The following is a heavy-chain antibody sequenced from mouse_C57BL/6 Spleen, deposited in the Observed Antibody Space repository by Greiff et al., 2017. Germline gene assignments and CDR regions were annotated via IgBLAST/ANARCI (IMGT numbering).Heavy chain of an antibody. D-gene: IGHD1-1*01. CDR1: GYTFTSSW. CDR2: IDPSDSYT. V-gene: IGHV1-69*01. J-gene: IGHJ1*03. CDR3: AGYYYGSSYGYFDV. Sequence: QVQLQQPGAELVMPGASVKLSCKASGYTFTSSWMHWVKQRPGQGLEWIGEIDPSDSYTNYNQKFKGKSTLTVDKSSSTAYMQLSSLTSEDSAVYYCAGYYYGSSYGYFDVWGTGTTVTVSS.